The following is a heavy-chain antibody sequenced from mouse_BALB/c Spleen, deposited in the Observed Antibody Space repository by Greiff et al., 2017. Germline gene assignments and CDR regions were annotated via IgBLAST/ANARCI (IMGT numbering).Heavy chain of an antibody. V-gene: IGHV2-9*02. CDR2: LWAGGST. Sequence: VKLVESGPGLVAPSQSLSITCTVSGFSLTSYGVHWVRQPPGKGLEWLGVLWAGGSTNYNSALMSRLSISKDNSKSQVFLKMNSLQTDDTAMYYCARPFYGSSYFAYWGQGTLVTVSA. D-gene: IGHD1-1*01. J-gene: IGHJ3*01. CDR3: ARPFYGSSYFAY. CDR1: GFSLTSYG.